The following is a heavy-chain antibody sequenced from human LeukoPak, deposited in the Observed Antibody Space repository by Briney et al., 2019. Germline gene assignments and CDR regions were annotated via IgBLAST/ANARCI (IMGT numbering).Heavy chain of an antibody. D-gene: IGHD1-14*01. V-gene: IGHV1-2*02. CDR2: INPKGGNT. Sequence: ASVKVSCKASGYTFTGYYLHWVRQAPGQGLEWVGWINPKGGNTMYAHNFQGRVTMTRDASISTAYMELRWLTSDDTAFYYCARDTAGNAFHIWGQGTMVTVSS. CDR1: GYTFTGYY. J-gene: IGHJ3*02. CDR3: ARDTAGNAFHI.